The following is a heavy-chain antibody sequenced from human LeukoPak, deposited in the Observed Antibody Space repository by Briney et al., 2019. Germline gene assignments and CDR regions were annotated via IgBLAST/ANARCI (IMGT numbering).Heavy chain of an antibody. CDR2: IYYSGST. Sequence: SETLSLTCTVSGGSISSYYWSWIRQPPGKGLEWIGYIYYSGSTNYNPSLKSRVTISADTSKNQFSLKLSSVTAADTAVYYCATVYNETDAFDIWGQGTMVTVSS. V-gene: IGHV4-59*01. J-gene: IGHJ3*02. D-gene: IGHD5-24*01. CDR1: GGSISSYY. CDR3: ATVYNETDAFDI.